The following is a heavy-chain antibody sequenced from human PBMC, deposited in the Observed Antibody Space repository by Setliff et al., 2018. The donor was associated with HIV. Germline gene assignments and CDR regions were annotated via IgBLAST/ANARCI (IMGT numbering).Heavy chain of an antibody. CDR1: GGTFSNYA. CDR2: IIPIFGST. Sequence: GASVKVSCKASGGTFSNYAISWVRQAPGQGLEWMGGIIPIFGSTKYAQKFQDRVTITADESTYTADMELSSLRSEDTAVYYCARELCIVVAGHTPTFDYWGQGTLVTVSS. D-gene: IGHD6-19*01. CDR3: ARELCIVVAGHTPTFDY. J-gene: IGHJ4*02. V-gene: IGHV1-69*13.